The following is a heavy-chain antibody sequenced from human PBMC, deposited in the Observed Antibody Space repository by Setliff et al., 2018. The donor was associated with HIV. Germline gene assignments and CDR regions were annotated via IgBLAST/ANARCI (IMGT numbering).Heavy chain of an antibody. CDR3: AKGESVGSETVSLDY. D-gene: IGHD3-16*01. CDR1: RDSITNNYW. CDR2: VRHGGST. Sequence: SETLSLTCSVSRDSITNNYWWSWVRQPPGKGLEWIGEVRHGGSTNYNPFLKSRVTILVDNSKNQFSLNVNSVTAADTAVYYCAKGESVGSETVSLDYWGQGKLVTVSS. V-gene: IGHV4-4*02. J-gene: IGHJ4*02.